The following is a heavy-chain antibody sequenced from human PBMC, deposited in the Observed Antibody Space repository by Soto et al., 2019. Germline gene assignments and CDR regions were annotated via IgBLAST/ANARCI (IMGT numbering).Heavy chain of an antibody. D-gene: IGHD4-17*01. CDR2: IKAYSGNT. CDR1: GYTFPTSP. CDR3: AIADYGDDDY. Sequence: QLQLVQSGAEAKKPGASVKVSCKASGYTFPTSPISWVRQAPGQGLEWMGWIKAYSGNTNYAQKLQGRVTMTIDTSTNTAYMELRSLTTDDTAIYYCAIADYGDDDYWGQGTLVTVSS. J-gene: IGHJ4*02. V-gene: IGHV1-18*01.